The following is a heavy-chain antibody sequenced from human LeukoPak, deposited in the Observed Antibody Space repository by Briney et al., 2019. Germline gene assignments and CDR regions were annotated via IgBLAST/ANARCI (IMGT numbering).Heavy chain of an antibody. CDR2: ISYDGSNK. CDR1: GFTFSSYA. D-gene: IGHD1-20*01. J-gene: IGHJ3*02. CDR3: ARDRYNWDLRIPFDI. V-gene: IGHV3-30-3*01. Sequence: GRSLRLSCAASGFTFSSYAMHWVRQAPGKGLEWVAVISYDGSNKYYADSVKGRFTISRDNSKNTLYLQMNSLRAEDTAVYYCARDRYNWDLRIPFDIWGQGTMVTVSS.